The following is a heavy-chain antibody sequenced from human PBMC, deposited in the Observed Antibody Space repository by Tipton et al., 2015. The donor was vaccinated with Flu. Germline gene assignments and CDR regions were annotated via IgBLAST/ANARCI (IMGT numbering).Heavy chain of an antibody. D-gene: IGHD5/OR15-5a*01. CDR2: ISGGAGGT. Sequence: SLRLSCAASGFTFSIYAMSWVRQAPGKRLEWISAISGGAGGTYYADSVKGRFSISRDNSKNMLYLRMGSLSAEDTAIYYCAKVIPEKVSGPDSWGQGTLVTVSS. CDR3: AKVIPEKVSGPDS. J-gene: IGHJ4*02. V-gene: IGHV3-23*01. CDR1: GFTFSIYA.